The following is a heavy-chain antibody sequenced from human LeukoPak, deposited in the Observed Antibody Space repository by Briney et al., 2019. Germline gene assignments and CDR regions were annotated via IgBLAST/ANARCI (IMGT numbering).Heavy chain of an antibody. CDR1: GGSFSGYY. J-gene: IGHJ3*02. V-gene: IGHV4-34*01. Sequence: SETLSLTCAVYGGSFSGYYWSWIRQPPGKGLEWIGEINHSGSTYYNPSLKSRVTISVDRSKNQFSLKLSSVTAADTAVYYCARPYYDFWSGYSVNAFDIWGQGTMVTVSS. D-gene: IGHD3-3*01. CDR2: INHSGST. CDR3: ARPYYDFWSGYSVNAFDI.